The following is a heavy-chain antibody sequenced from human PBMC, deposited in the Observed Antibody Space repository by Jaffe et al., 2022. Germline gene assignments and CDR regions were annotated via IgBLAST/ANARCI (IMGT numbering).Heavy chain of an antibody. V-gene: IGHV3-23*01. CDR1: GFTFNNYA. D-gene: IGHD6-19*01. CDR2: ISATATNT. Sequence: EVQLLESGGGLVQPGGSPRLSCAASGFTFNNYAMSWVRQAPGKGLEWVSGISATATNTYYAASVKGRFTISRDNSKNTLYLQMNSLRVEDTALYYCAKDLGKWLGNAFEVWGQGTMVTVSS. CDR3: AKDLGKWLGNAFEV. J-gene: IGHJ3*01.